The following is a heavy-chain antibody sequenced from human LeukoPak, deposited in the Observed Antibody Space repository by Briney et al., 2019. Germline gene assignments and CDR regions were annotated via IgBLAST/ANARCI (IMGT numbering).Heavy chain of an antibody. V-gene: IGHV2-70*11. Sequence: ESGPTLVNPTQTLTVTCTFSGFSLSNSGMGVSWIRQPPGKALEWLARIDWDDDKYYSTSLRTRLTISKDTSKNQVVLTMTSMDPVDTATYYCARMVSSSERVSWPDAFDIWGQGTMVTVSS. J-gene: IGHJ3*02. D-gene: IGHD6-6*01. CDR2: IDWDDDK. CDR1: GFSLSNSGMG. CDR3: ARMVSSSERVSWPDAFDI.